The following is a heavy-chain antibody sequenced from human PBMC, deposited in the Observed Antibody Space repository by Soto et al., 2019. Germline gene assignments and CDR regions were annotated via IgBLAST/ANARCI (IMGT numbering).Heavy chain of an antibody. J-gene: IGHJ4*02. CDR2: FDPEDGET. V-gene: IGHV1-24*01. Sequence: ASVKVSCKVSGYTLTELSMHWVRQAPGKGLEWMGGFDPEDGETIYAQKFQGRVTMTEDTSTDTAYMELSSLRSEDTAVYYCAPHGHGTQQLVRGFDYWGQGTLVTVSS. CDR3: APHGHGTQQLVRGFDY. CDR1: GYTLTELS. D-gene: IGHD6-13*01.